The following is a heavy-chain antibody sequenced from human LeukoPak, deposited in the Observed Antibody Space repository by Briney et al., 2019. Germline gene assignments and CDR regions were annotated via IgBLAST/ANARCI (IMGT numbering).Heavy chain of an antibody. V-gene: IGHV3-7*01. CDR1: GFTFSSYW. D-gene: IGHD1-26*01. J-gene: IGHJ4*02. CDR2: IKQDDSQK. Sequence: PGGSLRLSCAASGFTFSSYWMSWVRQPPGKGLEWVANIKQDDSQKYYADSVKGRFTISRDNAKNTLCLQMNSLRVEDTAVYYCARVSGLDYWGQGTLVTVSS. CDR3: ARVSGLDY.